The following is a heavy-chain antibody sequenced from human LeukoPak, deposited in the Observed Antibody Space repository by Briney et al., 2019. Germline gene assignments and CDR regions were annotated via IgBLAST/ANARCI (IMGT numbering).Heavy chain of an antibody. CDR1: GIILSSYW. D-gene: IGHD2-8*01. J-gene: IGHJ4*02. CDR2: IRYNGNNQ. CDR3: AKNPCTNGVCYRVRFDY. Sequence: GGSLRLSCAASGIILSSYWMSWVRQAPGKGLEWVAFIRYNGNNQYYADSVKGRFTISRDNSKNTLYLQMNSLRAEDTAVYYCAKNPCTNGVCYRVRFDYWGQGTLVTVSS. V-gene: IGHV3-30*02.